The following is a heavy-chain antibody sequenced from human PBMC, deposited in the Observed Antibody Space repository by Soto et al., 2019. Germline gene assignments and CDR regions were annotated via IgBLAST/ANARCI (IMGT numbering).Heavy chain of an antibody. Sequence: SDTLSLTCAVYGGSFSGYYWSWIRQPPGKGLEWIGEINHSGSTNYNPSLKSRATISVDTSKNQFSLKLSSVTAADTAVYYCARILYGMDVWGQGNTVTVYS. CDR2: INHSGST. V-gene: IGHV4-34*01. J-gene: IGHJ6*02. CDR1: GGSFSGYY. CDR3: ARILYGMDV.